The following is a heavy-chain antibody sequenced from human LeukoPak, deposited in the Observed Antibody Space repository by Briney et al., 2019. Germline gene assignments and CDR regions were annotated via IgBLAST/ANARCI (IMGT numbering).Heavy chain of an antibody. D-gene: IGHD3-9*01. CDR2: IYYSGST. Sequence: SETLSLTCTVSGDSISSSSYYWGWIRQPPGKGLEWIGSIYYSGSTYYNPSLKSRVTISVDTSKNQFSLKLSSVTAADTAVYYCARAFEVLRYFDWLPTYYFDYWGQGTLVTVSS. J-gene: IGHJ4*02. CDR1: GDSISSSSYY. CDR3: ARAFEVLRYFDWLPTYYFDY. V-gene: IGHV4-39*07.